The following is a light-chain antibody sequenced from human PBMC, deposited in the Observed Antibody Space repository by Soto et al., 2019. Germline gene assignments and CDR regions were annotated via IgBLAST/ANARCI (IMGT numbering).Light chain of an antibody. CDR3: GTWDSSVILVV. V-gene: IGLV1-51*01. J-gene: IGLJ3*02. Sequence: QSVLTQPPSVSAAPGQKVTISCSGVTSNIGNNYVSWYQQLPRTAPKLLIYDNIKRPSGIADRFSGSKSGTSATLAITGLQTGDEADYYCGTWDSSVILVVFGGGTKLTVL. CDR2: DNI. CDR1: TSNIGNNY.